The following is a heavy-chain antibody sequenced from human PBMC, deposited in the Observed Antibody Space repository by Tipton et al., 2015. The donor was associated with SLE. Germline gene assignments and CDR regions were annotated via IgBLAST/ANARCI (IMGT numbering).Heavy chain of an antibody. D-gene: IGHD3-10*02. CDR1: GGSISSGGYY. CDR2: IYYSGST. CDR3: ARHVGVDPHDAFDI. V-gene: IGHV4-31*03. Sequence: TLSLTCTVSGGSISSGGYYWSWIRQHPGKGLEWIGYIYYSGSTYYNPSLKSRVTISVDTSQNQLSLKLSSVTAADTAVYYCARHVGVDPHDAFDICGQGTMVTVSS. J-gene: IGHJ3*02.